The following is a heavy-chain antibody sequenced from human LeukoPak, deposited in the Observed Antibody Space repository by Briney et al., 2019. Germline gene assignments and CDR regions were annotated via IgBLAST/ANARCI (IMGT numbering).Heavy chain of an antibody. D-gene: IGHD6-19*01. V-gene: IGHV3-30*03. Sequence: QSGRSLRLSCAASGFTFSSYGMHWVRQAPGKGLEWVAVISYDGSNKYYADSVKGRFTISRDNSKNTLYLQMNSLRAEDTAVYYCASYRGIAVAGLDYWGQGTLVTVSS. CDR2: ISYDGSNK. J-gene: IGHJ4*02. CDR3: ASYRGIAVAGLDY. CDR1: GFTFSSYG.